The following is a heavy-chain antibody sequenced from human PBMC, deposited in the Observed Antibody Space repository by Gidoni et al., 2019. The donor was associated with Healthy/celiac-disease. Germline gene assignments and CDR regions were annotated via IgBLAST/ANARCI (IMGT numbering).Heavy chain of an antibody. D-gene: IGHD3-10*01. CDR1: GGSISSSSYY. Sequence: QLQLQESGPGLVKPSETLSLTCTVSGGSISSSSYYWGWIRQPPGKGLEWIGSIYYSGSTYYNPSLKSRVTISVDTSKNQFSLKLSSVTAADTAVYYCARLRLLWFGNNWFDPWGQGTLVTVSS. J-gene: IGHJ5*02. CDR3: ARLRLLWFGNNWFDP. V-gene: IGHV4-39*01. CDR2: IYYSGST.